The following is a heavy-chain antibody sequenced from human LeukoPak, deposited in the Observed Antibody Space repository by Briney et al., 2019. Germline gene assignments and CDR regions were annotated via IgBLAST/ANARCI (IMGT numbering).Heavy chain of an antibody. CDR3: ARDRLSYYYYYYMDV. Sequence: PSETLSLTCAVYGGSFSGYYWSWIRQPPGKGLEWIGEINHSGSTNYNPSLKSRVTMSVDTSKNQFSLKLSSVTAADTAVYYCARDRLSYYYYYYMDVWGKGTTVTVSS. CDR2: INHSGST. V-gene: IGHV4-34*01. CDR1: GGSFSGYY. J-gene: IGHJ6*03.